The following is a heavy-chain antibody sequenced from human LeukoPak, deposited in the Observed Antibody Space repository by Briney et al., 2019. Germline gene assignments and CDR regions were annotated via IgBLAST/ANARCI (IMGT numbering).Heavy chain of an antibody. CDR2: INPNSGVT. Sequence: GASAKVSCKASGYTFTGYYMHWVRQAPGQGLEWMGWINPNSGVTNYAQKFQGRVTVTRDTSITTAYMELSRLTSDDTAVYYCARDLGGSRGLDYWGQGTLVTVSS. J-gene: IGHJ4*02. V-gene: IGHV1-2*02. D-gene: IGHD3-16*01. CDR1: GYTFTGYY. CDR3: ARDLGGSRGLDY.